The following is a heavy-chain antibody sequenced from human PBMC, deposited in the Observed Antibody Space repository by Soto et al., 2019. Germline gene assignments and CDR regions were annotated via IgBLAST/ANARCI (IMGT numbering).Heavy chain of an antibody. CDR2: IFPIFGTP. CDR1: GGAFISYA. V-gene: IGHV1-69*06. CDR3: ARNPPRSPGAAGGNGDY. D-gene: IGHD6-13*01. Sequence: QVQLVQSGAEVKKPGSSVKVSCKASGGAFISYAISWVGQAPGQGLEWLGGIFPIFGTPNYAQTFQGRVTITADKTTTTAYMELSSLRSEDTAVDYCARNPPRSPGAAGGNGDYWGQGALVTVSS. J-gene: IGHJ4*02.